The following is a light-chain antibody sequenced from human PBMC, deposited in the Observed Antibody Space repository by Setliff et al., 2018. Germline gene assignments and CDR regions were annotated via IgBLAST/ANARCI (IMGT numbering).Light chain of an antibody. Sequence: QSALAQPPSASGSPGKSVTISCTGTSSDVGGYNYVSWYQQHPGKAPKLIIYEATKRPSGVPDRFSGSKSGNTASLTVSGLQAEDEADYYCSTYAGSYIYVFGTGTKVTVL. CDR2: EAT. J-gene: IGLJ1*01. V-gene: IGLV2-8*01. CDR1: SSDVGGYNY. CDR3: STYAGSYIYV.